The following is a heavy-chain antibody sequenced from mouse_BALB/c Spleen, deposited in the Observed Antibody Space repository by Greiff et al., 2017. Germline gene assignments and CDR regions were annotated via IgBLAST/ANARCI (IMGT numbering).Heavy chain of an antibody. CDR1: GYSFTGSF. CDR2: INPYNGDT. CDR3: GRSLYDAMDY. J-gene: IGHJ4*01. Sequence: EVQLQQSGPELVKPGASVKISCKASGYSFTGSFMNWVKQSHGKSLEWIGRINPYNGDTFYNQKFKGKATLTVDKSSSTAHMELLSLTSEDSAVYYCGRSLYDAMDYWGQGTSVTVSS. V-gene: IGHV1-37*01. D-gene: IGHD2-3*01.